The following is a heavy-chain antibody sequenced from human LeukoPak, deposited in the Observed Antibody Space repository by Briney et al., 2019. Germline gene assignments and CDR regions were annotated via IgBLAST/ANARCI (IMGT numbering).Heavy chain of an antibody. CDR2: IYTSGST. Sequence: SETLSLTCTVSGGSISSYYWSWIRQPAGKGLEWIGRIYTSGSTNYNPSLKSRVTISVDKSKNQFSLKLSSVTAADTAVYYCARAGKDILPGYLERFWSDPWGKGPWVTVS. D-gene: IGHD3-9*01. J-gene: IGHJ5*02. CDR1: GGSISSYY. CDR3: ARAGKDILPGYLERFWSDP. V-gene: IGHV4-4*07.